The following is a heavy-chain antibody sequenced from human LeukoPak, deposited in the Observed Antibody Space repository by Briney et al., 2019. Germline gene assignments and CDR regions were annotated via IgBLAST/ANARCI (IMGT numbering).Heavy chain of an antibody. CDR3: ARFYCSISDCYGQTNWFDP. J-gene: IGHJ5*02. Sequence: GASVKVSCKAAGYTFTGHYLHWVRQAPGQGLEWMGWINPKSGGSNYAPKFEGRVTMTRDTSITTAYMELHRLTSDDTAVYYCARFYCSISDCYGQTNWFDPWGQGTLVTASS. V-gene: IGHV1-2*02. D-gene: IGHD2-2*01. CDR1: GYTFTGHY. CDR2: INPKSGGS.